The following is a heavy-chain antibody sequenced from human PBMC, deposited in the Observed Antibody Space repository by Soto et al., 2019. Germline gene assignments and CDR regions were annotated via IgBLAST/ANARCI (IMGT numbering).Heavy chain of an antibody. J-gene: IGHJ4*02. V-gene: IGHV3-23*01. CDR1: GFTFSNYG. CDR2: MSRDGGVT. Sequence: EVQLLESGGGLVQPGGSLILSCAASGFTFSNYGMTWVRQAPGKGLEWVSGMSRDGGVTDYTDSVKGRFTITRDISKNTLYLQMNSLRAEYTAVYYCAKIDKFNPQSSGWANRFDYWGQGTLVTVSS. CDR3: AKIDKFNPQSSGWANRFDY. D-gene: IGHD6-19*01.